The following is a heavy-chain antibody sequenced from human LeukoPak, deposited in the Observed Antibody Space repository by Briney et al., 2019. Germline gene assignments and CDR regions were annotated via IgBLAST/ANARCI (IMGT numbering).Heavy chain of an antibody. CDR2: IIPIFATT. CDR1: GGTFNNYA. D-gene: IGHD3-3*01. CDR3: ARSRYYDFWSGSPDFDY. Sequence: GASVKVSCKASGGTFNNYAISWVRQAPGQGLEWMGGIIPIFATTNYAQKFQGRVTIIMDESTSTVYMELSSLRSEDTAVYYCARSRYYDFWSGSPDFDYWGQGTLVTVSS. J-gene: IGHJ4*02. V-gene: IGHV1-69*05.